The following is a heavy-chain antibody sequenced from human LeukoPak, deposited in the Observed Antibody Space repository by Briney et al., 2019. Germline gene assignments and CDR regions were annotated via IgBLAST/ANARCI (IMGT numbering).Heavy chain of an antibody. Sequence: SGTLSLTCTVSGGYIITSGHYWGWIRQPPGKGLEWIGSVYYAGVTSTNPFFRSRMSISVDTSKNQFSLNLTSVTAADAAVYYCARERSSSGGHNWFDPWGQGTLVTVSS. V-gene: IGHV4-39*07. CDR1: GGYIITSGHY. CDR3: ARERSSSGGHNWFDP. J-gene: IGHJ5*02. D-gene: IGHD4-23*01. CDR2: VYYAGVT.